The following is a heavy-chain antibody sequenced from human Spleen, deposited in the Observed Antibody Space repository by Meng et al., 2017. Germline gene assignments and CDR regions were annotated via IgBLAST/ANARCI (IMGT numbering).Heavy chain of an antibody. Sequence: QPQLQESGPGLVKPSEALSLTCSVSGGSISTSGYYWGWIRRSPGKGLEWIGSIGHSGFTYYTPSLKSRVAVSLDTSKSQFSLMLTSVTAADTAVYYCVRSSAWVRTGFDPWGQGTLVTVSS. D-gene: IGHD6-19*01. CDR3: VRSSAWVRTGFDP. J-gene: IGHJ5*02. V-gene: IGHV4-39*01. CDR1: GGSISTSGYY. CDR2: IGHSGFT.